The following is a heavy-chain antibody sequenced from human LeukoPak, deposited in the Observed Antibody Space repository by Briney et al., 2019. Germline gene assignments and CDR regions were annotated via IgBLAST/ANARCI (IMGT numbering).Heavy chain of an antibody. Sequence: GGSLRLSCAASAFTFSSYWMSWVRQAPGKGLEWVANIKQDGSEKYYVDSVKGRFTISRDNAKNSLYLQMISLRAEDTAVYYCARERHYDFWSSYYYMDVWGKGTTVTVSS. CDR3: ARERHYDFWSSYYYMDV. D-gene: IGHD3-3*01. V-gene: IGHV3-7*01. J-gene: IGHJ6*03. CDR1: AFTFSSYW. CDR2: IKQDGSEK.